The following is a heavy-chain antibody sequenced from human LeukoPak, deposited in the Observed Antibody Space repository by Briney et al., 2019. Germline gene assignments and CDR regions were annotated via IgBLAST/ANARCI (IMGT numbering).Heavy chain of an antibody. J-gene: IGHJ6*02. CDR2: ISSSGSTI. CDR1: GFTFSDYY. V-gene: IGHV3-11*01. D-gene: IGHD3-10*01. CDR3: ARDTYSQITLLWFGSFMDV. Sequence: PGGSLRLSCAASGFTFSDYYMSWIRQAPGKGLEWVSYISSSGSTIYYAGSVKGRFTISRDNAKNSLYLQMNSLRAEDTAVYYCARDTYSQITLLWFGSFMDVWGQGTTVTVSS.